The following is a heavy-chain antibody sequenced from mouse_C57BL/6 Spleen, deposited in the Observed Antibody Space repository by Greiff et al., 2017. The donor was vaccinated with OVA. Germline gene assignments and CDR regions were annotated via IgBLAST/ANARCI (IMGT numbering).Heavy chain of an antibody. Sequence: VKLQESGPGLVQPSQSLSITCTVSGFSLTSYGVHWVRQSPGKGLEWLGVIWRGGSTDYNAAFMSRMSITKDNSKSQVFFQMNSLQADDTAIYYCAKSFTTVVATDYWGQGTSVTVSS. CDR3: AKSFTTVVATDY. CDR1: GFSLTSYG. J-gene: IGHJ4*01. V-gene: IGHV2-5*01. D-gene: IGHD1-1*01. CDR2: IWRGGST.